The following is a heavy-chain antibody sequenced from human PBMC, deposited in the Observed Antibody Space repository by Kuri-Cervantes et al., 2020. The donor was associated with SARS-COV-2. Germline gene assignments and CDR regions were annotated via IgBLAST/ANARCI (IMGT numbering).Heavy chain of an antibody. CDR3: AKLGFRGWFDP. D-gene: IGHD1-26*01. Sequence: GGSLRLSCAASGFTFDDYGMSWVRQAPGKGLEWVSGINWNGGSTYYADSVKGRFTISRDNSKNTLYLQMNSLRAEDTAVYYCAKLGFRGWFDPWGQGTLVTVSS. J-gene: IGHJ5*02. CDR1: GFTFDDYG. CDR2: INWNGGST. V-gene: IGHV3-23*01.